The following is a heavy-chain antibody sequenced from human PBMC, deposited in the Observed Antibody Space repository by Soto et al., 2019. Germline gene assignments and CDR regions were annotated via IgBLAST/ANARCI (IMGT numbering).Heavy chain of an antibody. V-gene: IGHV1-2*04. CDR1: GYTFTSYY. CDR3: ARANDIVSVPASMPFDY. J-gene: IGHJ4*02. CDR2: INPNSGGT. D-gene: IGHD2-2*01. Sequence: ASVKVSCKPSGYTFTSYYIHWVRQAPGQGLEWMGWINPNSGGTNYAQNFQGWVTLTRDTSISAAYMELSRLRSDDTAVYYCARANDIVSVPASMPFDYWGQGTLVTVSS.